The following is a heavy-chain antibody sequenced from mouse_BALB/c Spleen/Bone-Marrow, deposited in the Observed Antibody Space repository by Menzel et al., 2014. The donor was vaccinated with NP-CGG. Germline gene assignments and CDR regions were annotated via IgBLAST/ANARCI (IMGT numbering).Heavy chain of an antibody. V-gene: IGHV2-2*02. J-gene: IGHJ4*01. CDR3: ARNYDYGHYYAMDY. CDR1: GFSLTNYA. Sequence: VQGVESGPGLVQPSQSLSITCTVSGFSLTNYAVHWVRQSPGKGLEWLGVIWSGGNTDYNAAFISRLSISKDNSKSQVFFKMNSPQPNDTAIYYCARNYDYGHYYAMDYWGQGTSVTVSS. D-gene: IGHD2-4*01. CDR2: IWSGGNT.